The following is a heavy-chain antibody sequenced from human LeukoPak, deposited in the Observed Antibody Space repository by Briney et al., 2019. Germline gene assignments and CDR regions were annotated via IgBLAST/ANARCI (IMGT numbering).Heavy chain of an antibody. CDR2: ISGSGGST. Sequence: QPGGSLRLSCAASGFIFSSYAMKWVRQAPGKGLEWASAISGSGGSTYYADSVKGRFTISRDNSKNTLYPQMNSLRAEDTAVYYCAKDDIAVAGIPIYYFDYWGQGTLVTVSS. CDR1: GFIFSSYA. J-gene: IGHJ4*02. CDR3: AKDDIAVAGIPIYYFDY. D-gene: IGHD6-19*01. V-gene: IGHV3-23*01.